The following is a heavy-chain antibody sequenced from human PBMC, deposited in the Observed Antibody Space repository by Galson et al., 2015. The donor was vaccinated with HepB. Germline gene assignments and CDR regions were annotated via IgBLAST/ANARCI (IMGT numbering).Heavy chain of an antibody. CDR3: AKLRFLEWSTRYDAFDI. CDR1: GFTFSSYG. CDR2: ISYDGNNK. Sequence: SLRLSCAASGFTFSSYGMHWVRQAPGKGLEWVAVISYDGNNKYYADSVKGRFTISRDNSKNTLYLQMNSLRAEDTAVYYCAKLRFLEWSTRYDAFDIWGQGTMVTVSS. V-gene: IGHV3-30*18. J-gene: IGHJ3*02. D-gene: IGHD3-3*01.